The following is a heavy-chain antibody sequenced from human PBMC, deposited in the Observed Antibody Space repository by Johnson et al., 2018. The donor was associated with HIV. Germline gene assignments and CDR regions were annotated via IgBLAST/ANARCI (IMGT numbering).Heavy chain of an antibody. CDR1: GFTFCSYW. V-gene: IGHV3-74*01. D-gene: IGHD5-18*01. CDR3: ARDIAIQLWSHDAFDI. J-gene: IGHJ3*02. Sequence: VQLVESGGGLVQPGGSLRLSCAASGFTFCSYWMHWVRQAPGKGLVWDSRINSDGSSTSYADSVKGRFTISRDNAKNTLYLQMNSLRAEDTAVYYCARDIAIQLWSHDAFDIWGQGTMVTVSS. CDR2: INSDGSST.